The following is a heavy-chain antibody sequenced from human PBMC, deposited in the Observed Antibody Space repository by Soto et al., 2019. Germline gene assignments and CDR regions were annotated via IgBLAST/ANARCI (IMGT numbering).Heavy chain of an antibody. CDR3: AKELVVRGVIKPLDY. J-gene: IGHJ4*02. D-gene: IGHD3-10*01. V-gene: IGHV3-23*01. Sequence: EVRLLESGGGLVQPGGSLRLSCAASGFPFSSIGMSWVRQSPGKGLEWVSAIGGNGFSTYYADSVKGRFTISRDNPKNTLYLQVNSLRAEDTARYYCAKELVVRGVIKPLDYGGQGPLVTVSS. CDR2: IGGNGFST. CDR1: GFPFSSIG.